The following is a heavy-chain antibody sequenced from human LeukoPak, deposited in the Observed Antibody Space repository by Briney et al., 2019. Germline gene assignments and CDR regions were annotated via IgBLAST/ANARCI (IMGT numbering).Heavy chain of an antibody. Sequence: GGSLRLSCAASGFTFSSFWISWVRQAPGKGLEWVSNINENGNERYYADSVKGRFTISRDNARNSLYLQMNSLTADDTAVYFFGRGGHVISSFSLDCGHGTLWSVSS. CDR3: GRGGHVISSFSLD. J-gene: IGHJ4*03. D-gene: IGHD3-10*01. V-gene: IGHV3-7*01. CDR2: INENGNER. CDR1: GFTFSSFW.